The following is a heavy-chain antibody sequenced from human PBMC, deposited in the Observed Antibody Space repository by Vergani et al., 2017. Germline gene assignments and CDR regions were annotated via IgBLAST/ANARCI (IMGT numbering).Heavy chain of an antibody. D-gene: IGHD2-8*01. CDR3: ARQSRDVFCTNGVCPLGY. Sequence: QVQLVQSGAEVKKPGASVKVSCKASGYTFTSYYMHWVRQAPGQGLEWMGIINPSGGSTSYAQKFQGRVTMTRVTSTSAVYMELSSLRSEDTAVYYCARQSRDVFCTNGVCPLGYWGQGALVTVSS. CDR1: GYTFTSYY. J-gene: IGHJ4*02. CDR2: INPSGGST. V-gene: IGHV1-46*01.